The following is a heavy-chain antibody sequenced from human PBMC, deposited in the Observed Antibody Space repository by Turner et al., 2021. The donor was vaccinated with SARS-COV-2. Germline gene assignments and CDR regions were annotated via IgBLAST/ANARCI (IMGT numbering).Heavy chain of an antibody. J-gene: IGHJ6*02. V-gene: IGHV4-39*01. CDR3: AIAPNYYYGMDV. CDR1: GGSISSSSYY. CDR2: IYYSGST. Sequence: QLQLQESGPGLVKPSETLSLTCTVSGGSISSSSYYWGWIRQPPGKWLEWIGSIYYSGSTYYNPSLKSRVTISVDTSKNQFSVKLSSVTAADTAVYYCAIAPNYYYGMDVWGQGTTVTVSS.